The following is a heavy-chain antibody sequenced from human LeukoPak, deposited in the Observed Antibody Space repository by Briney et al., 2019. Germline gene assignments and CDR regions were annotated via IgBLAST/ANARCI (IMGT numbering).Heavy chain of an antibody. Sequence: PSETLSLTCAVYGGSLSGAYCTWIRQTPEKGLEWIGEINHSGRSNYNPSLEPRVTISLDKSQNHFSLKVTSVTAADSAVYYCARDPCSSVNSPLHYWGQGTQVTVSS. CDR2: INHSGRS. J-gene: IGHJ4*02. D-gene: IGHD6-19*01. CDR3: ARDPCSSVNSPLHY. CDR1: GGSLSGAY. V-gene: IGHV4-34*01.